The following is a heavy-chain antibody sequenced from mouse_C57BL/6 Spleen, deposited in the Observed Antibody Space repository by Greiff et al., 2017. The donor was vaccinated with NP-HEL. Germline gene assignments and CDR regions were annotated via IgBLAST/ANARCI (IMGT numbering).Heavy chain of an antibody. CDR1: GYTFTSYW. J-gene: IGHJ2*01. CDR3: ARSGKLGYFDY. CDR2: IYPSDSET. D-gene: IGHD4-1*01. V-gene: IGHV1-61*01. Sequence: VQLQQPGAELVRPGSSVKLSCKASGYTFTSYWMDWVKQRPGQGLEWIGNIYPSDSETHYNQKFKDKATLTVDKSSSTAYMQLSSLTSEDSAVYYCARSGKLGYFDYWGQGTTLTVSS.